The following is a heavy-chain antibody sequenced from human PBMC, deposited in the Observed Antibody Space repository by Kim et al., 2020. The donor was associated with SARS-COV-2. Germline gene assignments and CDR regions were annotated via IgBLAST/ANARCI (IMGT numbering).Heavy chain of an antibody. Sequence: TTYNPSLKSRVTISVDTSKTQFSLKLSSVTAADTAVYYCAGLAAVAGFDYWGQGTLVTVSS. J-gene: IGHJ4*02. V-gene: IGHV4-59*01. CDR3: AGLAAVAGFDY. CDR2: T. D-gene: IGHD6-19*01.